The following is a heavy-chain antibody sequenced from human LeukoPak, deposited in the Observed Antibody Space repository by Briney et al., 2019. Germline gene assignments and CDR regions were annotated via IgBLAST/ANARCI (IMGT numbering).Heavy chain of an antibody. CDR3: ARGRSAAGNFDY. CDR1: GGFIGSGGYY. J-gene: IGHJ4*02. V-gene: IGHV4-31*11. D-gene: IGHD6-13*01. Sequence: SETLSLTCAVSGGFIGSGGYYWSWIRHQPGKGLEWIGYIYSSGSTDYNPSLKSRLAISVDTPKNQFSLKVTSVTAADTAVYYCARGRSAAGNFDYWGQGTLVTVSS. CDR2: IYSSGST.